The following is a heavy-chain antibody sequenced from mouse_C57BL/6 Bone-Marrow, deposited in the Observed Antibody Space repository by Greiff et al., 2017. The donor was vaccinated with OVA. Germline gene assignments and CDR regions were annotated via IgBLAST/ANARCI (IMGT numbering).Heavy chain of an antibody. V-gene: IGHV1-39*01. CDR2: INPNYGTT. CDR3: ARGRDDEGFAY. D-gene: IGHD3-3*01. CDR1: GYSFTDYI. J-gene: IGHJ3*01. Sequence: EVQLQQSGPELVKPGASVKISCKASGYSFTDYILNWVKQSNGKSLEWIGVINPNYGTTSYNQKFKSKATLTVDKSSSTAYMQLNSLTSEDSSVYYCARGRDDEGFAYWGQGTLVNVPA.